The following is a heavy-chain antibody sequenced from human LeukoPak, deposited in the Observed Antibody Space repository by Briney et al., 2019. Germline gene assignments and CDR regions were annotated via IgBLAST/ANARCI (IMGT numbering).Heavy chain of an antibody. V-gene: IGHV3-73*01. Sequence: GGSLKLSCAASGFTFSGSAMHWVRQASGKGLEWVGRIRSKAHSYATAYAASVKGRFTISRDDSKNTAYLQMNSLKTEDTAVYYCTIVEYCGGDCYPWGRGTLVTVSS. D-gene: IGHD2-21*02. CDR2: IRSKAHSYAT. J-gene: IGHJ5*02. CDR1: GFTFSGSA. CDR3: TIVEYCGGDCYP.